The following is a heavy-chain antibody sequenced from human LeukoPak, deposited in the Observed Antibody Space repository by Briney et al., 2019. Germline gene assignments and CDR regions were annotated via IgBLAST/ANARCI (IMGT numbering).Heavy chain of an antibody. CDR3: ARVVSGYRHFDY. V-gene: IGHV3-53*01. D-gene: IGHD5-12*01. J-gene: IGHJ4*02. Sequence: GGSLRLSCAASGFTASSNYMSWVRQAPGKGLERVSVIYSGGSTYYADSVKGRFTISRDTSKNTLYLQMNSLRVEDTAVYYCARVVSGYRHFDYWGQGTLVTVSS. CDR1: GFTASSNY. CDR2: IYSGGST.